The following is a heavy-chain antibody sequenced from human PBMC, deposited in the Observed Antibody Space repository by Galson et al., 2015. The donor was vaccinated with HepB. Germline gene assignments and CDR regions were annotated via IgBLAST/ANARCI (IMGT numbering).Heavy chain of an antibody. CDR1: GFTFSSYS. CDR3: ARGWRASTMVRGVAMDV. CDR2: ISSSSSTI. Sequence: SLRLSCAASGFTFSSYSMNWVRQAPGKGLEWVSYISSSSSTIYYADSVKGRFTISRDNAKNSLYLQMNSLRDEDTAVYYCARGWRASTMVRGVAMDVWGQGTTVTVSS. D-gene: IGHD3-10*01. J-gene: IGHJ6*02. V-gene: IGHV3-48*02.